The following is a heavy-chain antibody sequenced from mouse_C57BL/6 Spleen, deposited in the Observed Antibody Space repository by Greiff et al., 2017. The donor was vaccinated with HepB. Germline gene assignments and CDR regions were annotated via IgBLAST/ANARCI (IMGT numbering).Heavy chain of an antibody. D-gene: IGHD4-1*01. CDR3: ARRTD. J-gene: IGHJ2*01. V-gene: IGHV1-61*01. CDR1: GYTFTSYW. CDR2: IYPSDSET. Sequence: QVHVKQPGAELVRPGSSVKLSCKASGYTFTSYWMDWVKQRPGQGLEWIGNIYPSDSETHYNQKFKDKATLTVDKSSSTAYMQLSSLTSEDSAVYYCARRTDWGQGTTLTVSS.